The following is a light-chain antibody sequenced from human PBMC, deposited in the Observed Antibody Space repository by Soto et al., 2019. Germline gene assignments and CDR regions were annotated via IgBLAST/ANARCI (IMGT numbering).Light chain of an antibody. CDR3: QHRSSWPRT. V-gene: IGKV3-11*01. CDR1: QSVGSS. J-gene: IGKJ1*01. Sequence: DILLTQSPATRSLSPGDRATLSCRASQSVGSSLAWYRRHPGQSPRLLIHDAAYRASGTPARISGSGSGTDFTLSISSLEPEDFAVYYCQHRSSWPRTFGRGTKVDIK. CDR2: DAA.